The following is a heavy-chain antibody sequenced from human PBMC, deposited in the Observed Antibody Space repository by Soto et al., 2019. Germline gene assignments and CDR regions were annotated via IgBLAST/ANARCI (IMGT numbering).Heavy chain of an antibody. CDR1: GFTFSSYG. CDR3: ARWGPVVATSPGAYYFDY. J-gene: IGHJ4*02. V-gene: IGHV3-33*01. D-gene: IGHD5-12*01. Sequence: QVQLVESGGGVVQPGRSLRLSCAASGFTFSSYGMHWVRQAPGKGLEWVAVIWYDGSNKYYADSVKGRFTISRDNSKNTRYRGRNGLRAEGTAVYYWARWGPVVATSPGAYYFDYWGQGTLVTVSS. CDR2: IWYDGSNK.